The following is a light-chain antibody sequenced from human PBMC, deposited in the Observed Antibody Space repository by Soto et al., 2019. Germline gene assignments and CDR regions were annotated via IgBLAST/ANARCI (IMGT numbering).Light chain of an antibody. J-gene: IGKJ1*01. Sequence: DSVMTQTPFSLPVTLGQPASISCTSSQSLVHSDGNTYLSWLQQRPGQPPRLLLYRVSNPHSGVPDRFSGSGAGTDFTLRISRVEAEDVGVYYCMQANQFPRTFGQGTKVEI. CDR3: MQANQFPRT. V-gene: IGKV2-24*01. CDR1: QSLVHSDGNTY. CDR2: RVS.